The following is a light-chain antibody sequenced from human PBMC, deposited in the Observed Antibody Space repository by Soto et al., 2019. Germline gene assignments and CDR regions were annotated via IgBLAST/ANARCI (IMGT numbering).Light chain of an antibody. CDR1: QSISSW. Sequence: DIQMTQSPSTLSASVGDRVTLTCRASQSISSWLAWYQQKPGKAPKLLIYDAYSLESGVPSRFSGSGSGTEFTLTISSLQPDDFATYYCQQYNSYSQTFGPGTKVDIK. CDR3: QQYNSYSQT. V-gene: IGKV1-5*01. CDR2: DAY. J-gene: IGKJ1*01.